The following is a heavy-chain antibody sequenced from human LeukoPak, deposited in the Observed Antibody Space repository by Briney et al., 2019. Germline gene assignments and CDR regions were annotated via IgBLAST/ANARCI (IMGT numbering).Heavy chain of an antibody. D-gene: IGHD2-15*01. Sequence: SETLSLTCAVYGGSFSGYYWSWIRQPPGKGLEWIGEINHSGSTNYNPSLKSRVTISVDTSKSQFSLKLSSVTAADTAVYYCARAMVVVVAATPGISAFDIWGQGTMVTVSS. CDR1: GGSFSGYY. CDR3: ARAMVVVVAATPGISAFDI. J-gene: IGHJ3*02. V-gene: IGHV4-34*01. CDR2: INHSGST.